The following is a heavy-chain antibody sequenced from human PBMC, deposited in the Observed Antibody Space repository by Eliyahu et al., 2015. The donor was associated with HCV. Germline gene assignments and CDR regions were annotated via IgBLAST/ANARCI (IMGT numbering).Heavy chain of an antibody. CDR2: INHSGST. CDR3: ARSSSRINYYYYYMDV. CDR1: GGSFSGYY. J-gene: IGHJ6*03. V-gene: IGHV4-34*01. Sequence: QVQLQQWGAGLLKPSETLSLTCAVYGGSFSGYYWSWIRQPPGKGLEWIGEINHSGSTNYNPSLKSRVTISVDTSKNQFSLKLSSVTAADTAVYYCARSSSRINYYYYYMDVWGKGTTVTVSS. D-gene: IGHD6-6*01.